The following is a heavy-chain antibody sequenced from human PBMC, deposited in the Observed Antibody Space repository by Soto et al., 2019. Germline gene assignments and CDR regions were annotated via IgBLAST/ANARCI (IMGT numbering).Heavy chain of an antibody. CDR3: AKDQNIQLWPRYYYYGMDV. CDR2: ISGSGGST. J-gene: IGHJ6*02. V-gene: IGHV3-23*01. Sequence: GGSLRLSCAASGFTFSSYAMSWVRQAPGKGLEWVSAISGSGGSTYYADSVKGRFTVSRDNSKNTLYLQMNSLRAEDTAVYYCAKDQNIQLWPRYYYYGMDVWGQGTTVTVSS. D-gene: IGHD5-18*01. CDR1: GFTFSSYA.